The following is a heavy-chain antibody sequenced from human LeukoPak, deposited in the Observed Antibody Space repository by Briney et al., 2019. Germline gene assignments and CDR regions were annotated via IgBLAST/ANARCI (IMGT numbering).Heavy chain of an antibody. V-gene: IGHV3-73*01. D-gene: IGHD5-12*01. J-gene: IGHJ4*02. Sequence: GSLRLSCAASGFTFSGSAMHWVRQASGKGLEWVGRIRSKANSYATAYAASVKGRFTISRDDSKNTAYLQMDSLKSEDTAVYYCARDPSSVASGYYFDSWGQGTLVTVSS. CDR1: GFTFSGSA. CDR2: IRSKANSYAT. CDR3: ARDPSSVASGYYFDS.